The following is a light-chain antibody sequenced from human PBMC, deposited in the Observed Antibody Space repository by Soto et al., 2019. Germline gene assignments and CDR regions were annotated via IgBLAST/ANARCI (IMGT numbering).Light chain of an antibody. CDR1: SSNIGAGFD. CDR2: GNT. CDR3: QSFWV. Sequence: QPVLTQPPSVSGAPGQRVTISCTGSSSNIGAGFDVHWYQQFPGTAPKLLIYGNTNRPSGVPDRFSGSKSGTSASLAITGLQAEDEADYYCQSFWVFGGGTKLTVL. J-gene: IGLJ2*01. V-gene: IGLV1-40*01.